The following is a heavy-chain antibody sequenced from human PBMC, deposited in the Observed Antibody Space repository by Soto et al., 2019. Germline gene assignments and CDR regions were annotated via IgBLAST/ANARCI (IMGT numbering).Heavy chain of an antibody. D-gene: IGHD6-19*01. Sequence: ASVKVSCKASGGTFSSYAISWVRQAPGQGLEWMGGIIPLFGTANYAQKFQGRVTITADESTSTAYMELSSLRSEDTAVYYCASLQWLGAGVPYYFDYWGQGTLVTVSS. J-gene: IGHJ4*02. V-gene: IGHV1-69*13. CDR3: ASLQWLGAGVPYYFDY. CDR2: IIPLFGTA. CDR1: GGTFSSYA.